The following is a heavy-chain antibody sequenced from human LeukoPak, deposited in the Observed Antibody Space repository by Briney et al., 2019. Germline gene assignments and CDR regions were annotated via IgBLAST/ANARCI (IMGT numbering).Heavy chain of an antibody. CDR1: GDSISSSSYY. J-gene: IGHJ4*02. D-gene: IGHD1-1*01. Sequence: SETLSLTCTVSGDSISSSSYYWGWIRQPPGKGLEWIGSIYYSGGTYYNPSLKSRVTISVDTSKNQFSLKLSSVTAADTAVYYCARGLLETQPLDSWGQGTLVTVSS. CDR3: ARGLLETQPLDS. V-gene: IGHV4-39*07. CDR2: IYYSGGT.